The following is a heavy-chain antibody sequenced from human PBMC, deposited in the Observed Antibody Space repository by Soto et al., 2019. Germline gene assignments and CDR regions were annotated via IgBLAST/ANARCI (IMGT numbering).Heavy chain of an antibody. V-gene: IGHV1-69*13. D-gene: IGHD6-19*01. J-gene: IGHJ5*02. CDR1: GGTFSSYA. CDR2: IIPIFGTA. Sequence: GASVKVSCKASGGTFSSYAISWVRQAPGQGLEWMGGIIPIFGTANYAQKFQGRVTITADESTSTAYMELSSLRSEDTAVYYCARAGSREQWLVLGWFDPWGQGTLVTVSS. CDR3: ARAGSREQWLVLGWFDP.